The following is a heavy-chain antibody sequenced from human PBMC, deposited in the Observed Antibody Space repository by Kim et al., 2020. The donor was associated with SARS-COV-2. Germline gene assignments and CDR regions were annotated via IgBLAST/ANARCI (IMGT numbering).Heavy chain of an antibody. J-gene: IGHJ6*02. V-gene: IGHV1-18*01. Sequence: ASVKVSCKASGYTFTSYGISWVRQAPGQGLEWMGWISAYNGNTNYAQKLQGRVTMTTDTSTSTAYMELRSLRSDDTAVYYCARYDSSGYYRRTLYYYYGMDVWGQGTTVTVSS. CDR3: ARYDSSGYYRRTLYYYYGMDV. D-gene: IGHD3-22*01. CDR2: ISAYNGNT. CDR1: GYTFTSYG.